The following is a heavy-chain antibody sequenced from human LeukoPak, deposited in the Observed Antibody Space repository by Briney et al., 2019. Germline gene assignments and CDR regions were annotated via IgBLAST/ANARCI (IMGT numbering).Heavy chain of an antibody. CDR2: ISPNSGGA. J-gene: IGHJ4*02. CDR3: ARDPNFCPDGICYSGVFDF. D-gene: IGHD2-15*01. V-gene: IGHV1-2*02. CDR1: GYTFTDYY. Sequence: ASVKVSCKASGYTFTDYYIHWLRQAPGQGLEWVGWISPNSGGANYAQNFQGRVAMTRDTSISTAYMELSSLRSDDTAVYYCARDPNFCPDGICYSGVFDFWGQGTLVTVSS.